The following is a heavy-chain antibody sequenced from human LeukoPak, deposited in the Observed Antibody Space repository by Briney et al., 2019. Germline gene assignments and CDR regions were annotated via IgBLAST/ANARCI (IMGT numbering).Heavy chain of an antibody. CDR3: VRTSWNDVPYLDY. D-gene: IGHD1-1*01. J-gene: IGHJ4*02. CDR1: GFTLSDYE. Sequence: GGSLRLSCAASGFTLSDYEINWVRQAPGKGLEWVSYISSRDRTTYYADSVTGRFTISRDNAKNSLYLQMNILRAEDTAVYYCVRTSWNDVPYLDYWGQGTLVTVSS. CDR2: ISSRDRTT. V-gene: IGHV3-48*03.